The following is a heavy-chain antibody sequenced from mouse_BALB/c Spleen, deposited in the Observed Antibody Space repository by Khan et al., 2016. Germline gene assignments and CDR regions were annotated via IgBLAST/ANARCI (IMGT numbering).Heavy chain of an antibody. D-gene: IGHD1-3*01. V-gene: IGHV1S135*01. CDR1: GYAFTSYN. CDR2: IDPYNGGT. CDR3: ARWGIYPVGYVDV. J-gene: IGHJ1*01. Sequence: IQLVQSGPELVKPGASVKVSCKASGYAFTSYNMYWVKQSHGKSLEWIGYIDPYNGGTSYNQKFKGKATLTVDKSSSTAYLHLNSLTSEDSAVYDCARWGIYPVGYVDVWGAGTTVTVSS.